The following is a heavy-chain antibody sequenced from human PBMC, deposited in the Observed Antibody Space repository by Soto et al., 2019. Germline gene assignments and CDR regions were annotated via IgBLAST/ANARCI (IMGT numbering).Heavy chain of an antibody. V-gene: IGHV4-34*01. CDR1: GGSFTGYY. J-gene: IGHJ6*02. CDR2: INYRGSS. Sequence: QVQLQQWGAGLLKPSKTLSLTCAVYGGSFTGYYWTWIRQTPGKGLEWIGEINYRGSSYYNPSLESRISIAVDMSKNQFSLKLRSVTAADTAVYFCVRGQPHRITIFEVVIRSYDYGMDVWGQGTTVTVSS. CDR3: VRGQPHRITIFEVVIRSYDYGMDV. D-gene: IGHD3-3*02.